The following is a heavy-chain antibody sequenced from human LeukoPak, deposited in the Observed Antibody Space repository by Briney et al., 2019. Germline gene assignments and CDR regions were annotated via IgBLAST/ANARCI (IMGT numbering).Heavy chain of an antibody. CDR2: ISYNGSNK. J-gene: IGHJ4*02. V-gene: IGHV3-30*04. D-gene: IGHD3-3*01. CDR3: ARGFWSGPTRGFDY. CDR1: GFTFSSYA. Sequence: PGGSLRLSCAASGFTFSSYAMHWVRQAPGKGLEWVAVISYNGSNKYYADSAKGRFTSSRDNSKNTLYLQMNSLRAEDTAVYSCARGFWSGPTRGFDYWGQGTLVTVSS.